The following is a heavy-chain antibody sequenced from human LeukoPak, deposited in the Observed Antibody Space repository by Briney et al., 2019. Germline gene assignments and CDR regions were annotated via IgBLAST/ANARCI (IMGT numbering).Heavy chain of an antibody. Sequence: GGSLRLSCAASGFTFSSYSMNWVRQAPGKGLEWVSSISSSSSYIYYADSVKGRFTISRDNAKNSLYLQMNSLRAEDTAVYYCARDMGRGPSSTSENDAFDIWGQGTMVTVSS. CDR1: GFTFSSYS. D-gene: IGHD2-2*01. J-gene: IGHJ3*02. CDR3: ARDMGRGPSSTSENDAFDI. CDR2: ISSSSSYI. V-gene: IGHV3-21*01.